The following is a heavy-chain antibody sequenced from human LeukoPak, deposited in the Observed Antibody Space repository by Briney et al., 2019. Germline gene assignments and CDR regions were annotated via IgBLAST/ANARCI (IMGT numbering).Heavy chain of an antibody. J-gene: IGHJ4*02. Sequence: SETLSLTCTVSGGSMSSYYWSWIRQPPGKGLEWIGYIYYSGTTNYNPSLKSRVTISVDTSKNQFSLKLRSVTAADTAVYYCAGHHPRNTVDFWGQGTLVTVSS. D-gene: IGHD2/OR15-2a*01. CDR2: IYYSGTT. V-gene: IGHV4-59*01. CDR3: AGHHPRNTVDF. CDR1: GGSMSSYY.